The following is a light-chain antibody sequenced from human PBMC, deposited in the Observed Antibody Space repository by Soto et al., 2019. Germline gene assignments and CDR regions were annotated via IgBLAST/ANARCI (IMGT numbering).Light chain of an antibody. CDR2: AAS. Sequence: IVMTQSPVTLSVSPGERATLSCRASQSVSSNLAWYQQKPGQAPRLLIYAASTRATGIPARFSGSESGTEFKLTIRSLQSEDFAVYYCQQYNKWPLFTFGPGTKVDIK. V-gene: IGKV3-15*01. J-gene: IGKJ3*01. CDR3: QQYNKWPLFT. CDR1: QSVSSN.